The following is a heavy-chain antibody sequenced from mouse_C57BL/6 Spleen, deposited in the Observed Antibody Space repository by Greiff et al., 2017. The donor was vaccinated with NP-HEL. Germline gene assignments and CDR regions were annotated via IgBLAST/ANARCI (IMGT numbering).Heavy chain of an antibody. V-gene: IGHV1-22*01. CDR2: INPNNGGT. CDR3: ARRGRDYYGSSYASWFAY. CDR1: GYTFTDYN. Sequence: VQLQQSGPELVKPGASVKMSCKASGYTFTDYNMHWVKQSHGKSLEWIGYINPNNGGTSYNQKFKGKATLTVNKSSSTAYMELRSLTSEDSAVYYCARRGRDYYGSSYASWFAYWGQGTLVTVSA. J-gene: IGHJ3*01. D-gene: IGHD1-1*01.